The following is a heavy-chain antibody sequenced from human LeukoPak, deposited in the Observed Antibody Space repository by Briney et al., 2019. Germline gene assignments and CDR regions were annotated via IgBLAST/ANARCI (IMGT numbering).Heavy chain of an antibody. CDR3: ASRGVGGNWFDP. V-gene: IGHV1-8*01. Sequence: ASVKVSCKASGYTFTSYDINWVRQATGQGLEWMGWMSPNSCNTGYAQKFQGRVTMTRNTSISTAYMELSSLRSEDTAVYYCASRGVGGNWFDPWGQGTLVTVSS. CDR1: GYTFTSYD. J-gene: IGHJ5*02. D-gene: IGHD1-26*01. CDR2: MSPNSCNT.